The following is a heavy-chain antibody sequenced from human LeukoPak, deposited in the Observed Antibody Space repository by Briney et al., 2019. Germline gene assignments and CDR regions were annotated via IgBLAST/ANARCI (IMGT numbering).Heavy chain of an antibody. CDR1: GGSISSGSYY. J-gene: IGHJ4*02. CDR3: ARDQESYLAFDY. Sequence: SETLSLTCTVSGGSISSGSYYWSWIRQPAGKGLEWIGRIYTSGGTNYNPSLKSRVTISVDTSKNQFSLKLSSVTAADTAVYYCARDQESYLAFDYWGQGTLVTVSS. D-gene: IGHD1-26*01. V-gene: IGHV4-61*02. CDR2: IYTSGGT.